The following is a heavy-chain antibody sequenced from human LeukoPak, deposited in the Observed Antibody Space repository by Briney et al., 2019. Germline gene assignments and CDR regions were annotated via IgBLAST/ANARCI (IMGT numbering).Heavy chain of an antibody. CDR2: MNRDGSDT. V-gene: IGHV3-74*01. J-gene: IGHJ4*02. CDR1: VFTFSNYW. CDR3: AIVLVVVPAELIDY. D-gene: IGHD2-2*01. Sequence: GGSLRLSCSAYVFTFSNYWMHSVRQSPGKGLGWVSRMNRDGSDTSYADSVKGRFSISRDNAKNSLYLQMNSLRAEDTAVYYCAIVLVVVPAELIDYWGQGTLVTVSS.